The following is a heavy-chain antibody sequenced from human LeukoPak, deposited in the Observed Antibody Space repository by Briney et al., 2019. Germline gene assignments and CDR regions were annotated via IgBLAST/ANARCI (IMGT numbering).Heavy chain of an antibody. D-gene: IGHD1-1*01. CDR3: ARADIQLPDH. CDR1: AGSIRNYF. V-gene: IGHV4-59*01. J-gene: IGHJ5*02. Sequence: TSETLSLTCTVSAGSIRNYFWNWFRQPPGKGLEWIGYIYYSGSTNYNPSLKSRVTISVDTSKNQFSLKLNSVTAADTAVYYCARADIQLPDHWGQGTLVIVSS. CDR2: IYYSGST.